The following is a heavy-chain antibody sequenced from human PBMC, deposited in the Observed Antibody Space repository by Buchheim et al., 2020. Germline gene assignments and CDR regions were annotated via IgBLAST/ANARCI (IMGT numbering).Heavy chain of an antibody. V-gene: IGHV3-48*01. CDR1: GFTFSSYS. Sequence: EVQLVESGGGLVQPGGSLRLSCAASGFTFSSYSMNWVRQAPGKGLEWVSYISSSSSTIYYADSVKGRFTISRDNAKNSLYLQMNSLRAEDTAVYYCARDRITMVQGVITYYYYGMDVWGQGTT. D-gene: IGHD3-10*01. CDR2: ISSSSSTI. J-gene: IGHJ6*02. CDR3: ARDRITMVQGVITYYYYGMDV.